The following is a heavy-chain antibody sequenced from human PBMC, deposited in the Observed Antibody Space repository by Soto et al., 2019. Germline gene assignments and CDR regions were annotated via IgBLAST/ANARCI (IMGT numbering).Heavy chain of an antibody. CDR2: VFPGDSDT. V-gene: IGHV5-51*01. CDR3: AKSIEGGPMDL. J-gene: IGHJ6*02. D-gene: IGHD1-26*01. Sequence: PGDSQKISCEGFGYTFPNHWITWVRLVPGKGLEWMCIVFPGDSDTRYSPSLQGQVIISVDKSISTAYLQWTSLKASDTAIYYCAKSIEGGPMDLWGQGTTVTVSS. CDR1: GYTFPNHW.